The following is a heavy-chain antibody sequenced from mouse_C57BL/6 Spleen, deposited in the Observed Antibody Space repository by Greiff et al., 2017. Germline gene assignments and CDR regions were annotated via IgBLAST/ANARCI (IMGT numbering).Heavy chain of an antibody. CDR2: ISDGGSYT. Sequence: VQLKESGGGLVKPGGSLKLSCAASGFTFSSYAMSWVRQTPEKRLEWVATISDGGSYTYYPDNVKGRFTISRDNAKNNLYLQMSHLKSEDTAMYYCARVITTVGESFDYWGQGTTLTVSS. J-gene: IGHJ2*01. D-gene: IGHD1-1*01. CDR3: ARVITTVGESFDY. V-gene: IGHV5-4*01. CDR1: GFTFSSYA.